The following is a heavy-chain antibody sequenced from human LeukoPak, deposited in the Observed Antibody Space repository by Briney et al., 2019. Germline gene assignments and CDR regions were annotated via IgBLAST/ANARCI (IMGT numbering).Heavy chain of an antibody. D-gene: IGHD3-10*01. J-gene: IGHJ4*02. V-gene: IGHV3-23*01. CDR1: GFTFSSYG. CDR3: AKINSITLVRGANILLNN. Sequence: GGSLRLSCAATGFTFSSYGINGVRQAPGKGLEWVSSIDGTGRTTDYADSVKGRLITSRDNSKNAAYMQLDSLRADDTAVYYCAKINSITLVRGANILLNNWGQGTLVTVSS. CDR2: IDGTGRTT.